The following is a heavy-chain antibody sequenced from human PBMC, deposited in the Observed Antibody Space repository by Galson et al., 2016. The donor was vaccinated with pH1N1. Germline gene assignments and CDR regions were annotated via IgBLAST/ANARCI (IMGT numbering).Heavy chain of an antibody. CDR1: GFTFGDYA. Sequence: SLRLPCAASGFTFGDYAMSWFRQAPGKGLEWVGFIRSKAYGGTTDYAASVKGGFTISRDDSKSIAYLQMNSLKTEDTAVYYCTRDGTWFGELYYYYGMDFWGQGTTVTVSS. D-gene: IGHD3-10*01. J-gene: IGHJ6*02. V-gene: IGHV3-49*03. CDR3: TRDGTWFGELYYYYGMDF. CDR2: IRSKAYGGTT.